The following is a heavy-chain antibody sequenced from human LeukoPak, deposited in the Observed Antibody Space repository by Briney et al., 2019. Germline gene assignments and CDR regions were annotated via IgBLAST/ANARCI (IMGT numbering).Heavy chain of an antibody. V-gene: IGHV1-18*01. D-gene: IGHD3-22*01. Sequence: GASVKVSCKASGYTFINYGISWVRQAPGQGLEWMGWISGYNGNTKYAEKLQGRVTMTTDTSTSTAYMELRSLRSDDTAMYYCARDDCRIVVITMSDAFDIWGQGTMVTVSS. CDR2: ISGYNGNT. J-gene: IGHJ3*02. CDR1: GYTFINYG. CDR3: ARDDCRIVVITMSDAFDI.